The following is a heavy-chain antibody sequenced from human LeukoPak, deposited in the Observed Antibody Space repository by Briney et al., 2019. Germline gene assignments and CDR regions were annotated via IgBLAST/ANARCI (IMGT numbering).Heavy chain of an antibody. CDR2: IYYSGST. CDR3: ARQMIIAAGGYFDL. V-gene: IGHV4-59*01. J-gene: IGHJ2*01. CDR1: GGSISSYY. D-gene: IGHD6-13*01. Sequence: SETLSLTCTVSGGSISSYYWSWIRQPPGKGLEWIGYIYYSGSTNYNPSLKSRVTISVDTSKNQFSLKLSSVTAADTAVYYCARQMIIAAGGYFDLXXXGTXVTVXS.